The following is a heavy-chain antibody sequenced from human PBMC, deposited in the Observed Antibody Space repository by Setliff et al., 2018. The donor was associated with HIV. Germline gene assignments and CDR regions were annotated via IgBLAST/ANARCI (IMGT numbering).Heavy chain of an antibody. J-gene: IGHJ4*02. V-gene: IGHV1-18*01. CDR2: ISTYSDEA. D-gene: IGHD2-8*01. CDR1: SYTFTSYG. Sequence: ASVKVSCKPSSYTFTSYGLSWVRQAPGQGLEWMGWISTYSDEASYAENLQGRLTITTDQIMSTAYMELTSLRSEDTAVYYCASGSGYCNKGDCYIGVHRTPDKYYFDSWGQGTLVTVSS. CDR3: ASGSGYCNKGDCYIGVHRTPDKYYFDS.